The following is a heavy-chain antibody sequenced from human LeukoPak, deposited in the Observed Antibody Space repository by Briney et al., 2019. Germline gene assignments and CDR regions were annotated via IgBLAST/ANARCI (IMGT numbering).Heavy chain of an antibody. D-gene: IGHD1-1*01. CDR1: GGSISSGDKY. CDR2: VHYSGTT. Sequence: SETLSLTCTVPGGSISSGDKYWSWIRQPLGKGLEWIGNVHYSGTTSYNSSLTSRLSMSVDRSKNQFSLRLSSVTAADTAVYYCARDWQLVDWGQGTLVTVSS. V-gene: IGHV4-30-4*01. J-gene: IGHJ4*02. CDR3: ARDWQLVD.